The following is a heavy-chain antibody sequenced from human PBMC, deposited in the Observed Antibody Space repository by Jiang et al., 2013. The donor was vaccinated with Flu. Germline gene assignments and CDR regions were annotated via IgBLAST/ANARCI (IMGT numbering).Heavy chain of an antibody. CDR3: ARGTVAAAGRAFDS. Sequence: GSGLVKPSETLSLTCTVSGGSVSSGSYYWSWIRQPPGKGLEWIGYIYYSGSTNYNPSLKSRVTISVDTSKNQFSLKLSSVTAADTAVYYCARGTVAAAGRAFDSWGQGNPWSPSPQ. CDR1: GGSVSSGSYY. CDR2: IYYSGST. V-gene: IGHV4-61*01. J-gene: IGHJ4*02. D-gene: IGHD6-13*01.